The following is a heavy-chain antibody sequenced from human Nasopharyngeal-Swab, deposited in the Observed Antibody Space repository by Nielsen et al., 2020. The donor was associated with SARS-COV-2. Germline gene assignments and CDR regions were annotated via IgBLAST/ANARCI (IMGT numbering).Heavy chain of an antibody. CDR2: IYYSGST. J-gene: IGHJ3*02. CDR3: ARQLLWFGGEMAGDAFDI. V-gene: IGHV4-59*13. CDR1: GGSISSYY. D-gene: IGHD3-10*01. Sequence: SETLSLTCTVSGGSISSYYWSWIRQPPGKGLEWIGYIYYSGSTNYNPSLKTRVTISVDTSKNQFSLKLSSVTAADTAVYYCARQLLWFGGEMAGDAFDIWGQGTMVTASS.